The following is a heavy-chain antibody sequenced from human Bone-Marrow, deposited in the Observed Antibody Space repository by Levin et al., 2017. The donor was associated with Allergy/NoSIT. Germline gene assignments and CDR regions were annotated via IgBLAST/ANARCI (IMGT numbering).Heavy chain of an antibody. J-gene: IGHJ3*02. CDR3: AKAAAGGAFDI. D-gene: IGHD6-13*01. Sequence: KISCKASEYIFTNYYIHWVRQAPGQGLEWMGIINPTGGSTDYAQKFQGRVTMARDTSTTTVYMEMRGLTSEDTAVYYCAKAAAGGAFDIWGQGTLVTVSS. CDR2: INPTGGST. CDR1: EYIFTNYY. V-gene: IGHV1-46*03.